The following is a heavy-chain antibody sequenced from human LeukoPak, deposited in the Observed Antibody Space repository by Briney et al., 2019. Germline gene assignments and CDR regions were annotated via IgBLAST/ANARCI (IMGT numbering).Heavy chain of an antibody. CDR3: ASSHGSGGRCYGY. Sequence: SETLSLTCAVYGGSFSGYYWSWIRQPPGKGLEWIGEINHSGSTNYNPSLKSRVTISVDTSKNQFSLKLSSVTAADTAVYYCASSHGSGGRCYGYWDQGILVTVSS. D-gene: IGHD2-15*01. CDR1: GGSFSGYY. J-gene: IGHJ4*02. V-gene: IGHV4-34*01. CDR2: INHSGST.